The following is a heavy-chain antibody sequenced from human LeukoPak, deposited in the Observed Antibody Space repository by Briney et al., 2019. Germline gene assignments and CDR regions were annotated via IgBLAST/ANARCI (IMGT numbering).Heavy chain of an antibody. J-gene: IGHJ4*02. D-gene: IGHD3-16*02. CDR3: ARQPYYDYVWGSYRGGYFDY. CDR1: GGSFSGYY. CDR2: INHSGST. V-gene: IGHV4-34*01. Sequence: SETLSLTCAVYGGSFSGYYWSWIRQPPGKGLEWIGEINHSGSTNYNPSLKSRVTISVDTSKNQFSLKLSSVTAADTAVYYCARQPYYDYVWGSYRGGYFDYWGQGTLVTVSS.